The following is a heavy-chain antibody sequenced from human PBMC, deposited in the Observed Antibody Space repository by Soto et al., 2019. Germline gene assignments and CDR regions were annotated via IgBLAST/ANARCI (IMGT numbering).Heavy chain of an antibody. J-gene: IGHJ4*02. Sequence: GESLKISCAASGFTFSTYAMSWVRQAPGKGLEWVSAISGSGGSTYFADSVKGRFTISRDNFNSTLYLQMSSLRAEDTAVYYCAKDFIVGATSLNFDYWGQGSLVTVSS. V-gene: IGHV3-23*01. CDR1: GFTFSTYA. D-gene: IGHD1-26*01. CDR2: ISGSGGST. CDR3: AKDFIVGATSLNFDY.